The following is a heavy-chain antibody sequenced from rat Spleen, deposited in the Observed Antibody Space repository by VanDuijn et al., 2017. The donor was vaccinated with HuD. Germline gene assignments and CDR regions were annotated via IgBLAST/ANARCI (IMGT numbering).Heavy chain of an antibody. Sequence: EVQLVESGGGLVQPGRSLKLSCAASGFTFSNYDMAWVRQDPTKGLEWVTPISPSGGGTYYRDSVKGRFTVSRDNAESTLYLQMDSLRSEDMATYYCARRHYGYTDYFDYWGQGVMVTVSS. CDR2: ISPSGGGT. D-gene: IGHD1-9*01. CDR3: ARRHYGYTDYFDY. J-gene: IGHJ2*01. CDR1: GFTFSNYD. V-gene: IGHV5S23*01.